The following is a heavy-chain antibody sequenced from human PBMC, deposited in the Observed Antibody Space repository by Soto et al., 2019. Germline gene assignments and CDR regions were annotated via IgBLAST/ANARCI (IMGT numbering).Heavy chain of an antibody. D-gene: IGHD3-16*01. CDR2: IWYDGSNK. V-gene: IGHV3-33*01. J-gene: IGHJ3*02. CDR1: GFTFSSYG. CDR3: ARRWGYDAFDI. Sequence: QVQLVESGGGVVQPGRSLRLSCAASGFTFSSYGMHWVRQAPGKGLEWVVVIWYDGSNKYYADSVKGRFTISRDNSKNTLYLQMNSLRAEDTAVYYCARRWGYDAFDIWGQGTMVTVSS.